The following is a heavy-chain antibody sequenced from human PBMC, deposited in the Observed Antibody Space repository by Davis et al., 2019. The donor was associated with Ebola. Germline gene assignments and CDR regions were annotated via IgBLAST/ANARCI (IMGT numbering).Heavy chain of an antibody. CDR1: GGSISSYY. V-gene: IGHV4-59*01. D-gene: IGHD3-22*01. J-gene: IGHJ2*01. CDR3: ARDSSAHYYDSSGYGSYWYFDL. CDR2: IYYSGST. Sequence: SETLSLTCTVSGGSISSYYWSWIRQPPGKGLEWIGYIYYSGSTNYNPSLKSRVTISVDTSKNQFSLKLSSVTAADTAVYYCARDSSAHYYDSSGYGSYWYFDLWGRGTLVTVSS.